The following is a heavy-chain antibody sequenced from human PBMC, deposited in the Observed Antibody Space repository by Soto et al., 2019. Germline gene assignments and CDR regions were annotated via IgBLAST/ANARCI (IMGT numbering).Heavy chain of an antibody. V-gene: IGHV2-5*02. J-gene: IGHJ5*02. D-gene: IGHD2-15*01. CDR2: IYWDDDK. CDR3: AASNCSGGSFYLNWFDP. CDR1: AFSLSTSGVG. Sequence: QITLKDSGPTLVKPTQTLTLTCTFSAFSLSTSGVGVGWIRQPPGKALEWLERIYWDDDKRYSSSLKNRLTITKHPSKNQFVLTMTNMDPVDTARYYCAASNCSGGSFYLNWFDPWGQGNLVTVSS.